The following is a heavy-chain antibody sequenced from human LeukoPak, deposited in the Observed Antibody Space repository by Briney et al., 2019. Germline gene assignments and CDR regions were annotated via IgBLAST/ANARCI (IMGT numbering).Heavy chain of an antibody. J-gene: IGHJ5*02. CDR1: GGSISSYY. D-gene: IGHD3-3*01. CDR2: IYHSGST. CDR3: ARAPPYDFWTGRPWFDP. V-gene: IGHV4-59*01. Sequence: SSETLSLTCTVSGGSISSYYWSWIRQPPGKGLEWIGFIYHSGSTSYNPSLKSRVTISVDTSKNQFSLKLSSVTAADTAVYFCARAPPYDFWTGRPWFDPWGQGTLVTVSS.